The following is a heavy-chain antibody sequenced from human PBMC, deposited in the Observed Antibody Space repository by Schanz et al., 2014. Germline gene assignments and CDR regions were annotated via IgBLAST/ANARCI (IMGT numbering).Heavy chain of an antibody. Sequence: QVQLVQSGAEVKKPGSSMKVSCKASGGTFSTYPINWLRQAPGQGLEWMGRIIPVLAIADYAQKFQGRVTMTTDTSTSTSYMELTSLRFDDTAVYYCARDFSAYVGNYFDYWGQGTLVTVSS. V-gene: IGHV1-69*04. J-gene: IGHJ4*02. CDR1: GGTFSTYP. D-gene: IGHD5-12*01. CDR3: ARDFSAYVGNYFDY. CDR2: IIPVLAIA.